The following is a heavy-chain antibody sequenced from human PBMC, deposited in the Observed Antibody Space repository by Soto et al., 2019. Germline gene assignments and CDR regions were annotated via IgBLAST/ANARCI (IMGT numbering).Heavy chain of an antibody. D-gene: IGHD3-10*01. CDR3: ARGVLY. CDR2: ISYSGYT. J-gene: IGHJ4*02. CDR1: GDSISSSGYY. V-gene: IGHV4-31*03. Sequence: SETLSLTCSVSGDSISSSGYYWSWIRQHPGQGLEWIGFISYSGYTYYNPSLKSRVTISVDTSKNQFSLKLNSVTAADTAIYYCARGVLYWGQGTLVTVSS.